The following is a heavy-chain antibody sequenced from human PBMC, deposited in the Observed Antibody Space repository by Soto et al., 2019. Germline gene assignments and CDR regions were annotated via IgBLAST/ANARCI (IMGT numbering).Heavy chain of an antibody. J-gene: IGHJ6*02. V-gene: IGHV3-30-3*01. D-gene: IGHD3-10*01. CDR2: ISYDGSNK. CDR1: GFTFSNYA. CDR3: AKDNTMVRGVTLYYYYGMDV. Sequence: GGSLRLSCAASGFTFSNYAMHWVRQAPGKGLEWVAVISYDGSNKYYADSVKGRFTISRDNSKNTLYLQMNSLRAEDTAVYYCAKDNTMVRGVTLYYYYGMDVWGQGTTVTVSS.